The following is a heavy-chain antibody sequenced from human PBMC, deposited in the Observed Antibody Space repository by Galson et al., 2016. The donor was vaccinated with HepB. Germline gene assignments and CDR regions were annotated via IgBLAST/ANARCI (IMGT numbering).Heavy chain of an antibody. J-gene: IGHJ6*03. D-gene: IGHD6-25*01. V-gene: IGHV3-11*06. Sequence: SLRLSCAASGFSFSDYYMNWTRQAPRKGLEWVSYISSSSSYTNYEDSVKGRFTISRDNAKNSLYLQMNSLRAEDTAVYYCARDRGSRPNHYMGVWGKGTTVTVSS. CDR1: GFSFSDYY. CDR3: ARDRGSRPNHYMGV. CDR2: ISSSSSYT.